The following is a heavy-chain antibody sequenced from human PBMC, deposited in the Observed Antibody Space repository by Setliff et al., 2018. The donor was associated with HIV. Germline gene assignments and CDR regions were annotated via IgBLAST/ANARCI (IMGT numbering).Heavy chain of an antibody. V-gene: IGHV3-23*01. D-gene: IGHD4-4*01. Sequence: LRLSCAASGFSFRSYAVSWVRQAPGQGLEWVSVISGSGDITYYRESVKGRFTVSRDNSNNTVYLQMNSLRAEDTAMYYCAKTQTVITVYGPFDSWGQGTPVTVSS. CDR2: ISGSGDIT. J-gene: IGHJ4*02. CDR1: GFSFRSYA. CDR3: AKTQTVITVYGPFDS.